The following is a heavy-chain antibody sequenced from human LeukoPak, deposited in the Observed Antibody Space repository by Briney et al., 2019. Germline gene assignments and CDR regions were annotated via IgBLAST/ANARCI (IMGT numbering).Heavy chain of an antibody. V-gene: IGHV3-48*01. J-gene: IGHJ4*02. CDR1: GFTFSSYA. CDR3: ARGQWLGNY. Sequence: GGSLRLSCAASGFTFSSYAMSWVRQAPGKGLEWVSYISSSSSTIYYADSVKGRFTISRDNAKNSLYLQMNSLRAEDTAVYYCARGQWLGNYWGQGTLVTVSS. CDR2: ISSSSSTI. D-gene: IGHD6-19*01.